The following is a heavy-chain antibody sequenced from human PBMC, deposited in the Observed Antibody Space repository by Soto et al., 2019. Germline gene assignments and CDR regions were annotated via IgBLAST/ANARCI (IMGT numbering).Heavy chain of an antibody. CDR1: GFSLSTSGVG. J-gene: IGHJ5*02. V-gene: IGHV2-5*01. Sequence: SGPTLVNPTQTLTLTCTFSGFSLSTSGVGVGWIRQPPGKALEWLALIYWNDDKRYSPSLKSRLTITKDTSKNQVVLTMTNMDPVDTATYYCAHTRTLYYYDSSGRYNWFDPWGQGNLVTVSS. D-gene: IGHD3-22*01. CDR2: IYWNDDK. CDR3: AHTRTLYYYDSSGRYNWFDP.